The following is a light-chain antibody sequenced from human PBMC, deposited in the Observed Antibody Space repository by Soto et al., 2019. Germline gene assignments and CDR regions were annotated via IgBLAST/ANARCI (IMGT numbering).Light chain of an antibody. CDR1: QSISSY. CDR3: QQRSNWPPVT. J-gene: IGKJ4*01. V-gene: IGKV1-39*01. CDR2: AAS. Sequence: DIQMTQSPSSLSASVGYRVTITCRSSQSISSYLNWYQQKPGKAPKLLIYAASSLQSGVPSRFSGSGSGTDFTLTISSLEPEDFGVYYCQQRSNWPPVTFGGGTKVDIK.